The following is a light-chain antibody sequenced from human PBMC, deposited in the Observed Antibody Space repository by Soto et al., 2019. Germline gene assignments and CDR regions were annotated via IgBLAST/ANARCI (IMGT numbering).Light chain of an antibody. CDR3: HKYYGYTYT. CDR2: DAS. CDR1: QNINTW. V-gene: IGKV1-5*01. Sequence: DIQMTQSPSTLSASIGDRITITCRASQNINTWLAWYQQKPGRAPKVLIYDASSLESGVPSRISGSGSGTEFILTSSSLQLDDFATYYCHKYYGYTYTFGQGTKLEIK. J-gene: IGKJ2*01.